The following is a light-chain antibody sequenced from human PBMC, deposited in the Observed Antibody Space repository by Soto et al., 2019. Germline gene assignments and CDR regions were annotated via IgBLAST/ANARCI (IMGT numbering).Light chain of an antibody. CDR3: QQYESFPRT. CDR2: KAS. J-gene: IGKJ1*01. CDR1: QSINNW. V-gene: IGKV1-5*03. Sequence: DIQMTQSPSTLSASVGDRVTITGRGSQSINNWLAWYQQKPGKAPKLFIFKASTLESGVPSRFSGSGSGTEFTLSISSLQPDDFATYFCQQYESFPRTFGQGTKVEIK.